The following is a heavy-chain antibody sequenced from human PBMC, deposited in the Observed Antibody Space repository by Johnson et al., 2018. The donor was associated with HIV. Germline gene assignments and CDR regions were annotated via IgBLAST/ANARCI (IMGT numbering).Heavy chain of an antibody. CDR3: AREGRLGGYLVGVAFDI. CDR1: GFTFSTYG. J-gene: IGHJ3*02. CDR2: IWYDGSNK. V-gene: IGHV3-33*01. Sequence: QVQLVESGGGLVQPGGSLRLSCAASGFTFSTYGMHWVRQAPGKGLEWVALIWYDGSNKYYADSVKGRFTISRDNSKNTLYLQMNSLRAEDTAVYYCAREGRLGGYLVGVAFDIWGQGTMVTVSS. D-gene: IGHD1-26*01.